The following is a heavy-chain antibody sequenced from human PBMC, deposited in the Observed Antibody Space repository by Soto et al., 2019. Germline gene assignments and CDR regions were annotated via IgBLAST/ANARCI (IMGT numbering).Heavy chain of an antibody. D-gene: IGHD2-15*01. J-gene: IGHJ4*02. V-gene: IGHV3-48*01. CDR3: ARLYCSGGSCYPV. CDR1: GFTFSSYS. Sequence: GGSLRLSCAASGFTFSSYSMNWVRQAPGKGLEWVSYISSSSSTIYYADSVKGRFTISRDNAKNSLYLQMNSLRAEDTAVYYCARLYCSGGSCYPVWGQGTLVTVSS. CDR2: ISSSSSTI.